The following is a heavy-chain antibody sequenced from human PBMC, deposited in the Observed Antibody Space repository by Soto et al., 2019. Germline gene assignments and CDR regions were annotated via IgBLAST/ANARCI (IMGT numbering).Heavy chain of an antibody. CDR3: AKLPIEGLRYFDWLLSTY. J-gene: IGHJ4*02. Sequence: PVGSLRLSCAASGFTFSSYAMSWVRQAPGKGLEWVSAISGSGGSTYYADSVKGRFTISRDNSKNTLYLQMNSLRAEDTAVYYCAKLPIEGLRYFDWLLSTYWGQGTLVTVSS. D-gene: IGHD3-9*01. V-gene: IGHV3-23*01. CDR2: ISGSGGST. CDR1: GFTFSSYA.